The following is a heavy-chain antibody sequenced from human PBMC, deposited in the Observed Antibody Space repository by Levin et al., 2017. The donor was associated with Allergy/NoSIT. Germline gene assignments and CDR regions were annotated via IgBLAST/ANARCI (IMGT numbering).Heavy chain of an antibody. J-gene: IGHJ4*02. V-gene: IGHV3-30*04. D-gene: IGHD3-3*01. CDR2: VSYDGSKK. CDR1: GFTFSNYP. Sequence: LSGGSLRLSCAASGFTFSNYPMHWVRQAPGKGLEWVAVVSYDGSKKYYADSVRGRFTISRDNSKNTLYLQMNSLRPEDTVVYYCARDYYDFSSGYYGPVDYWGQGTLVTVSS. CDR3: ARDYYDFSSGYYGPVDY.